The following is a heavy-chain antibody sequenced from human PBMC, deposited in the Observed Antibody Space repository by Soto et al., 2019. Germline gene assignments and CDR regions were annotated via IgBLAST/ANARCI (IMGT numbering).Heavy chain of an antibody. Sequence: PSETLSLTCAVYGGSFSGYYWSWIRQPPGKGLEWIGEINHSGSTNYNPSLKSRVTISVDTSKNQFSLKLSSVTAADTAVYYCARAELIPAAYYYYYYGMDVWGQGTTVTVS. CDR1: GGSFSGYY. CDR3: ARAELIPAAYYYYYYGMDV. J-gene: IGHJ6*02. CDR2: INHSGST. D-gene: IGHD2-2*01. V-gene: IGHV4-34*01.